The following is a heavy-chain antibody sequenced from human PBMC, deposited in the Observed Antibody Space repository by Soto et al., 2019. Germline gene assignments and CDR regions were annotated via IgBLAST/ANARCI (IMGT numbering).Heavy chain of an antibody. CDR1: GGSISSYY. CDR2: IYTSGST. V-gene: IGHV4-4*07. Sequence: KPSETLSLTSTASGGSISSYYWSWIRQPAGKGLEWIGRIYTSGSTNYNPSLKSRVTMSVDTSKNQFSLKPSSVTAADTAVYYCARDQLVYSGYESALFDPWGQGTLVTVSS. D-gene: IGHD5-12*01. CDR3: ARDQLVYSGYESALFDP. J-gene: IGHJ5*02.